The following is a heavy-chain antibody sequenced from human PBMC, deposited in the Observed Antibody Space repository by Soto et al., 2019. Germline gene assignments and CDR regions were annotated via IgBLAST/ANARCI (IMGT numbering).Heavy chain of an antibody. CDR1: GFTFSSYW. J-gene: IGHJ4*02. D-gene: IGHD6-6*01. CDR3: ARGWRIAARPGGFDY. Sequence: EVQLVESGGGLVQPGGSLRLSCAASGFTFSSYWMSWVRQAPGKGLEWVANIKQDGSEKYYVDSVKGRFTISRDNAKNSLYLQMNSLRPEDTAVYYCARGWRIAARPGGFDYWGQGTLVTVSS. V-gene: IGHV3-7*03. CDR2: IKQDGSEK.